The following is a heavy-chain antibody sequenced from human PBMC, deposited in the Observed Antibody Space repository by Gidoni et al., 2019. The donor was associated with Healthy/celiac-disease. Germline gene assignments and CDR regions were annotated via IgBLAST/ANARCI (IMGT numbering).Heavy chain of an antibody. Sequence: QVQLQESGPGLVKPSETLSLTCTVSGGSVSSGSYYWSWIRQPPGKGLEWIGYIYYSGSTNYNPSLKSRVTISVDTSKNQFSLKLSSVTAADTAVYYCARVGSIFGVVNMRNNWFDPWGQGTLVTVSS. CDR1: GGSVSSGSYY. CDR3: ARVGSIFGVVNMRNNWFDP. D-gene: IGHD3-3*01. V-gene: IGHV4-61*01. CDR2: IYYSGST. J-gene: IGHJ5*02.